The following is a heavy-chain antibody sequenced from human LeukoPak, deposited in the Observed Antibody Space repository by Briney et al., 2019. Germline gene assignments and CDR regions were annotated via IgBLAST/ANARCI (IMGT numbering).Heavy chain of an antibody. CDR1: GYSFTSYW. Sequence: GESLKISCKGSGYSFTSYWIGWVRQMPGKGLEGMGIIFSGDSDTRYSPSFQGQVTISADKSISPAYLQWSSLKASDTAMYYCARGYSSSWYGYYYYGMDVWGQGTTVTVSS. D-gene: IGHD6-13*01. CDR2: IFSGDSDT. CDR3: ARGYSSSWYGYYYYGMDV. J-gene: IGHJ6*02. V-gene: IGHV5-51*01.